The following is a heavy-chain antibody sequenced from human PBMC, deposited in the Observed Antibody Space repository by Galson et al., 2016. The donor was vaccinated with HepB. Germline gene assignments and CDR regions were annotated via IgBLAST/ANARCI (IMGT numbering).Heavy chain of an antibody. D-gene: IGHD3-3*02. Sequence: ETLSLTCAVYGGSLGGYSWTWIRQSPEKGLEWLGEINYSGTTNYNPSPKSRLTMSVDTSKSQFSLKLISVTAADTAVYFCARVPRRPQSFPFTIWGQGTMVTVSS. CDR3: ARVPRRPQSFPFTI. J-gene: IGHJ3*02. CDR1: GGSLGGYS. V-gene: IGHV4-34*01. CDR2: INYSGTT.